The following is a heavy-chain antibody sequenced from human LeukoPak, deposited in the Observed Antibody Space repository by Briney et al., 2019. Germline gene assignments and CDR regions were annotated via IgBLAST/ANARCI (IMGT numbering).Heavy chain of an antibody. CDR2: IYYSGST. CDR3: ARAELAPSWFDP. Sequence: PSETLSLTCTVSGGSISSHYWSWIRQPPGKGLEWIGYIYYSGSTNYNPSLKSRDSISLDTSNNQFSPKLKFVTAADTAVYYCARAELAPSWFDPWGQGTLVTVSS. D-gene: IGHD6-13*01. CDR1: GGSISSHY. J-gene: IGHJ5*02. V-gene: IGHV4-59*08.